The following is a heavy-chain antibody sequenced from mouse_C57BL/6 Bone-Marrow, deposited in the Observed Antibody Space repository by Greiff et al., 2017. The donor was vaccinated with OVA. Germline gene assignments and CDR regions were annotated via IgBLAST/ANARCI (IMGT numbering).Heavy chain of an antibody. CDR2: IYPSDGSP. D-gene: IGHD4-1*01. V-gene: IGHV1-78*01. J-gene: IGHJ4*01. CDR3: ARNWDAGDAMDY. Sequence: VQLQQSDAELVKPGASVKISCKVSGYTFTDHTIHWMKQRPEPGLEWIGYIYPSDGSPKYNEKFKGKATLTADKSSSTAYMQLNSLTAEDSAVYFCARNWDAGDAMDYWGQGTSVTVSS. CDR1: GYTFTDHT.